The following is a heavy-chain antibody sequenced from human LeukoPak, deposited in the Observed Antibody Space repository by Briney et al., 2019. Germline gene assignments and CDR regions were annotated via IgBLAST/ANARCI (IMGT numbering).Heavy chain of an antibody. Sequence: GASVTVSCKASGYTFTSYYMHWVRQAPGQGLEWMGIINPSGGSTSYAQKFQGRVTMTRDTSTSTVYMELSSLRSEDTAVYYCARVKGNSGWYWGWFDPWGQGTLVTVSS. J-gene: IGHJ5*02. CDR1: GYTFTSYY. D-gene: IGHD6-19*01. CDR3: ARVKGNSGWYWGWFDP. V-gene: IGHV1-46*01. CDR2: INPSGGST.